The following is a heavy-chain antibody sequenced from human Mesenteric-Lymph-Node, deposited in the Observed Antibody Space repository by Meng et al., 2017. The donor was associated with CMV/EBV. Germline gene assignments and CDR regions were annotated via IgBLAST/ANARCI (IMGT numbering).Heavy chain of an antibody. CDR1: GYTFTNYA. CDR3: ARPSWGNYYNYFDY. CDR2: ISDYNGNL. D-gene: IGHD3-16*01. V-gene: IGHV1-18*01. Sequence: ASVKVSCKTSGYTFTNYAISWVRQAPGQGLEWMGWISDYNGNLKYAQKFQGRVTMTTDTSTSTAYMELRSLRSDDTAVYYCARPSWGNYYNYFDYWGQGTLVTVSS. J-gene: IGHJ4*02.